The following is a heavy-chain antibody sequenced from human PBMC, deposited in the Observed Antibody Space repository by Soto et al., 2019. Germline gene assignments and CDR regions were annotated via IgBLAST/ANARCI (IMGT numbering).Heavy chain of an antibody. V-gene: IGHV3-30-3*01. D-gene: IGHD3-16*02. CDR2: ISYDGSNK. CDR1: GVTFSSYA. J-gene: IGHJ4*02. Sequence: XGSLRLSCAAAGVTFSSYAMHWVRQAPGKGLEWVAVISYDGSNKYYADSVKGRFTISRDNSKNTLYLQMNSLRAEDTAVYYCARDLRGYQFDYWGQGTMVTVSS. CDR3: ARDLRGYQFDY.